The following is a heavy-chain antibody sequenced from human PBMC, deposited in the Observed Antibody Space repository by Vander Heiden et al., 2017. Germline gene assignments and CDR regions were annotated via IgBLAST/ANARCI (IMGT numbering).Heavy chain of an antibody. D-gene: IGHD3-22*01. V-gene: IGHV3-64*01. CDR2: ISSNGGST. Sequence: EVQLVESGGGLVQPGGSLRLSCAASGFTFSSYAMHWVRQAPGKGLEYVSAISSNGGSTYYANSVKGRFTISRDNSKNTLYLQMGSLRAEHMAVYYCARAEDSSGSYPPYGMDVWGQGTTVTVSS. CDR3: ARAEDSSGSYPPYGMDV. CDR1: GFTFSSYA. J-gene: IGHJ6*02.